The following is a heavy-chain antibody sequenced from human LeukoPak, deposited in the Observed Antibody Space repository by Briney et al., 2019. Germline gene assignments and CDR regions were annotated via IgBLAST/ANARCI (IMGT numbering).Heavy chain of an antibody. CDR2: IIPILGIA. J-gene: IGHJ4*02. Sequence: SVKVSCKASGGTFSSYAISWVRQAPGQGLEWMGRIIPILGIANYAQKFQGRVTITADKSTSAAYMGLSSLRSEDTAVYYCATDDYGEDYWGQGTLVTVSS. V-gene: IGHV1-69*04. CDR3: ATDDYGEDY. D-gene: IGHD4-17*01. CDR1: GGTFSSYA.